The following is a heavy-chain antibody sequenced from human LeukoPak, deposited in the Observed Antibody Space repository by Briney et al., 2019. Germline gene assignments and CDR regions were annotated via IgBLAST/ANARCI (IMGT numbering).Heavy chain of an antibody. D-gene: IGHD2-15*01. CDR2: IYYDGTT. CDR3: ARHCCSAPSKRVFDI. J-gene: IGHJ3*02. Sequence: SETLSLTCTVSGGSINKYYWSWIRQPPGKGLEWIGYIYYDGTTNYNPSLKRRVTISVDTSKNQFSLRLGSVTAADAAIYHCARHCCSAPSKRVFDIWGQGTMVTVSS. V-gene: IGHV4-59*08. CDR1: GGSINKYY.